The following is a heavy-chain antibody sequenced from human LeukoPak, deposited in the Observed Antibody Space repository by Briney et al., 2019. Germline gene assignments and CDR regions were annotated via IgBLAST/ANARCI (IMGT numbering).Heavy chain of an antibody. D-gene: IGHD2-15*01. CDR2: IKQDGSEK. J-gene: IGHJ6*03. V-gene: IGHV3-7*01. CDR1: GFTFSSYW. CDR3: ARGSHTRRYCSGGSCYSSYYYYYMDV. Sequence: PGGSLRLSCAASGFTFSSYWMSWVRQAPGKGLEWVANIKQDGSEKYYVDSVKGRFTISRDNAKNSLYLQMNSLRAEDTAVYYCARGSHTRRYCSGGSCYSSYYYYYMDVWGKGTTVTVSS.